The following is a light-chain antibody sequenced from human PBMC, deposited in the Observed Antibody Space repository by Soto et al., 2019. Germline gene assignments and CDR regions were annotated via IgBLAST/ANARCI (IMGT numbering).Light chain of an antibody. Sequence: VVLTQSPGTLSLSPWERATLSCRASQSVTNNYLAWYQQRPGLAPRLLIYGASIRATGIPDRFSGSGSGTDFTLTISRLEPEDFAVYYCQQYGRSGTFGQGTKVDIK. CDR2: GAS. CDR1: QSVTNNY. CDR3: QQYGRSGT. V-gene: IGKV3-20*01. J-gene: IGKJ1*01.